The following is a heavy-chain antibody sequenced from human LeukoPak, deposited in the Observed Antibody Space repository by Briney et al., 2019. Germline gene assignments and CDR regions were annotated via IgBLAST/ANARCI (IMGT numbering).Heavy chain of an antibody. V-gene: IGHV3-74*01. CDR1: GFTFSTYW. CDR3: ARDLNDLLQNYRSTWYPADY. D-gene: IGHD6-13*01. Sequence: GGSLRLSCAASGFTFSTYWMNWVRQAPGKGLVWVSRINNDGSDTAYAGSVKGRFTISRDNAKNTLYLQMNSLRAEDSAVYFCARDLNDLLQNYRSTWYPADYWGQGTLVTVSS. CDR2: INNDGSDT. J-gene: IGHJ4*02.